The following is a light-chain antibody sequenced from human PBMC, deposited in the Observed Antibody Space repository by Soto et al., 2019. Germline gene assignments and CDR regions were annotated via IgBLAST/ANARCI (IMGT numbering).Light chain of an antibody. CDR1: SSDVGGYNY. V-gene: IGLV2-14*03. CDR2: EVT. J-gene: IGLJ2*01. Sequence: QSALTQPASVSGSPGQSITISCTGTSSDVGGYNYVCWYQQHPGKAPKLIIYEVTNRPSGVSNRFSGSKSGNTASLNISGLLAEDKADYYCSSYTSSGTVVFGGGTKLTVL. CDR3: SSYTSSGTVV.